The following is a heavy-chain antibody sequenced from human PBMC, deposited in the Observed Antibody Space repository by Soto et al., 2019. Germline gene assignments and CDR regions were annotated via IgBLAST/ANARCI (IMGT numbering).Heavy chain of an antibody. J-gene: IGHJ4*02. CDR3: ARDGGGRVGATHDDY. CDR2: LTAGNGNR. V-gene: IGHV1-3*01. Sequence: QVQLVQSGAEVRKPGASVQVSCKASGYTFTGFAVHWVRQAPGQSLEWMGWLTAGNGNRKYSQNFQGRVTSTRETSATTPYMELSSLRSEDTAVYFCARDGGGRVGATHDDYWGQGTLVTVSS. CDR1: GYTFTGFA. D-gene: IGHD1-26*01.